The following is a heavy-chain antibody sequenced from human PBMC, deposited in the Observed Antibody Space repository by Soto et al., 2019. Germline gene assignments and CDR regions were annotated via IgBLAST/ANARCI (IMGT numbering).Heavy chain of an antibody. CDR3: ARESMVRGVNVSDY. V-gene: IGHV4-31*03. D-gene: IGHD3-10*01. CDR2: IYYSGST. Sequence: QVQLQESGPGLVKPSQTLSLTCTVSGGSISSGGYYWSWIRQHPGKGLEWIGYIYYSGSTYYNPSLKSRVTIAVDTSKNQFSLKLSSVTAADTAVYYCARESMVRGVNVSDYWGQGTLVTVSS. J-gene: IGHJ4*02. CDR1: GGSISSGGYY.